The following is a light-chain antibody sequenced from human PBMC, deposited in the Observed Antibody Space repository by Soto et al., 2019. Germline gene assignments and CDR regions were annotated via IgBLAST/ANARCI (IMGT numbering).Light chain of an antibody. CDR2: GAS. V-gene: IGKV3-20*01. CDR1: QSVSSSY. Sequence: EIVWTQAPGALSLSPGERATLSCRASQSVSSSYLAWYQQKPGQAPRLLISGASSRATGIPDRFSGSGSGTDFTLTISRLEPEDFAVYYCQQYGSSLLTFGQGTRVDI. J-gene: IGKJ1*01. CDR3: QQYGSSLLT.